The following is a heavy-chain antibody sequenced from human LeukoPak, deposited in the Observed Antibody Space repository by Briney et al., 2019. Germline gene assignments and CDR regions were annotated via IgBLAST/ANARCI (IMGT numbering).Heavy chain of an antibody. D-gene: IGHD3-16*01. Sequence: PGGSLRLSCAASGFTFRSHWMSWVRQAPGKGLEWVGNIKQDGSEKYYVDFVKGRFTISRDNAKNSLYLQMNSLRAEDTAVYYCARGGGPLDIWGQGTMVTVSS. CDR3: ARGGGPLDI. J-gene: IGHJ3*02. V-gene: IGHV3-7*01. CDR2: IKQDGSEK. CDR1: GFTFRSHW.